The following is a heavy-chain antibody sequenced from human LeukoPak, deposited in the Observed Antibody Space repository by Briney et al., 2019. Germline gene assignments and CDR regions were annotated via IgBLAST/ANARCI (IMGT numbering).Heavy chain of an antibody. CDR3: ARSGPYDSSGYYYVVAYYYYYYYMDV. Sequence: PGGSLRLSCAAPGFTFSSYSMNWVRQAPGKGLEWVSYISSSSSTIYYADSVKGRFTISRDNAKNSLYLQMNSLRAEDTAVYYCARSGPYDSSGYYYVVAYYYYYYYMDVWGKGTTVTVSS. J-gene: IGHJ6*03. D-gene: IGHD3-22*01. V-gene: IGHV3-48*01. CDR1: GFTFSSYS. CDR2: ISSSSSTI.